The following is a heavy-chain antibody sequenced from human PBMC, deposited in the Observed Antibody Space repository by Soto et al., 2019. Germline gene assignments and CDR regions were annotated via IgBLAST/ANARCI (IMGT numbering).Heavy chain of an antibody. D-gene: IGHD6-19*01. V-gene: IGHV4-34*01. CDR2: INHSGSA. CDR3: ARGLITGSHYSGGWYYFDS. J-gene: IGHJ4*02. CDR1: GESFSGYI. Sequence: QVQLQQSGAGLLKPSETLSLTCAVYGESFSGYIWTWIRQTPGKGLQWIGQINHSGSASYNPSLKSRVTISVHTSNSQFSLELSSVTAADTAVYYCARGLITGSHYSGGWYYFDSWCQGTQVTVSS.